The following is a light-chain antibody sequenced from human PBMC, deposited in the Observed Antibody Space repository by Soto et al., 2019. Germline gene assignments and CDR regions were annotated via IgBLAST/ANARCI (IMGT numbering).Light chain of an antibody. Sequence: QSVLTQPASVSGSPGQSITISCTGTSSDVGGYNYVSWYQQHPGKAHKLMIYDVSNRPSGVSSRFSGSKSGNTASLTISGLQAEDEADYYCSSYTSSSTYVFGTGTKVTV. CDR1: SSDVGGYNY. CDR3: SSYTSSSTYV. V-gene: IGLV2-14*01. CDR2: DVS. J-gene: IGLJ1*01.